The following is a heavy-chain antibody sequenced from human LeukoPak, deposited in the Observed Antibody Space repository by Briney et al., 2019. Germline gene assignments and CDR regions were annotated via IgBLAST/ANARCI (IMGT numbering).Heavy chain of an antibody. CDR2: INSDGSRT. V-gene: IGHV3-74*01. J-gene: IGHJ4*02. D-gene: IGHD3-10*01. CDR1: GFSFSRYW. CDR3: ARDIYPHGLGCDSY. Sequence: GGSLRLSCVASGFSFSRYWMYWVRQAPGKGLVWVSRINSDGSRTNYADSVQGRFTISRDNAKNTLYLQLNSLRAEDTALYYCARDIYPHGLGCDSYWGQGTLVTVSS.